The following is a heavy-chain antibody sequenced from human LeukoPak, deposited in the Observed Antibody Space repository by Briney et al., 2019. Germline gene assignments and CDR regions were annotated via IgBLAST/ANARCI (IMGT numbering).Heavy chain of an antibody. CDR3: AKDFQRTTYYMDV. CDR2: ISGSGGST. J-gene: IGHJ6*03. V-gene: IGHV3-23*01. D-gene: IGHD4-11*01. CDR1: GLTFSSYA. Sequence: GGSLRLSCAASGLTFSSYAMSWVRQAPGKGREWVSAISGSGGSTYYADSVKGRFTISRDNCKNTLYLQMNSLRAEDTAVYYCAKDFQRTTYYMDVWGKGTTVTVSS.